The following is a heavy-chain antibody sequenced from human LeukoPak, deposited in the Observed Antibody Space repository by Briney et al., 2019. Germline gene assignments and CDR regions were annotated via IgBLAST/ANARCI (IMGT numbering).Heavy chain of an antibody. V-gene: IGHV3-48*01. CDR2: ISSSSSTI. D-gene: IGHD1-26*01. CDR3: ARDEIVGATMADFDY. CDR1: GFTFSSYS. J-gene: IGHJ4*02. Sequence: PGGSLRLSCAASGFTFSSYSMNWVRQAPGKGLEWVSYISSSSSTIYYADSVKGRFTISRDNAKNSLYLQMNSLGAEDTAVYYCARDEIVGATMADFDYWGQGTLVTVSS.